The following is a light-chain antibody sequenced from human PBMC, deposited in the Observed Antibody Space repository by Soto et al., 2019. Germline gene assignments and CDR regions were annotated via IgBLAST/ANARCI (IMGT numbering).Light chain of an antibody. CDR3: HQRAGWPPT. Sequence: ELMMTPSPVNLSLSPGSRSTLSGRASQSISSYLAWYQQKPGQAPRLLIYDASNRATGIPDRFSGSGSGTDFTLTINRLEPEDFAVYFCHQRAGWPPTFGGGTKVDIK. CDR1: QSISSY. CDR2: DAS. V-gene: IGKV3-11*01. J-gene: IGKJ4*01.